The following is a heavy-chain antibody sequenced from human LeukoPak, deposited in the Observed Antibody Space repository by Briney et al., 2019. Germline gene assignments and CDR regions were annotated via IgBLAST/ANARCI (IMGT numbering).Heavy chain of an antibody. CDR3: AKDLSSGWYPYYFDF. Sequence: SGGSLRLSCAASGFTFSNYAMNWVRQAPGKGLEWVSAISGSGAATFNADSVKGRFTISRDNSKYTLYLQMNSLRAEDTAVYYCAKDLSSGWYPYYFDFWGRGTLVTVSS. J-gene: IGHJ4*02. CDR1: GFTFSNYA. V-gene: IGHV3-23*01. D-gene: IGHD6-19*01. CDR2: ISGSGAAT.